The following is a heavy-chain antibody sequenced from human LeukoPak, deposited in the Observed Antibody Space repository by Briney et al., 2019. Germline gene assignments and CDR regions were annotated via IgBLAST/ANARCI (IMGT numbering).Heavy chain of an antibody. CDR2: ISSSSNYI. CDR3: ARGGS. V-gene: IGHV3-21*01. D-gene: IGHD3-16*01. Sequence: GGSLRLSCAASGFTFSTYSMNWVRQAPGKGLEWVSSISSSSNYIYYADSLKGRFTISRDNAKNKLYLQMNSLRAEDTAVYYCARGGSWGQGTMVTVSS. CDR1: GFTFSTYS. J-gene: IGHJ3*01.